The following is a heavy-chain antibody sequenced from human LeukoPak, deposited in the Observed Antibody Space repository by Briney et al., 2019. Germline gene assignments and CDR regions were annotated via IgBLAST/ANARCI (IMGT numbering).Heavy chain of an antibody. Sequence: SETLSLTCTVSDDSISDYYRGWIRQPPGKGLEWIGYFHNSGASTYNPSLKSRVTISADTSKNQFSLKLNSLTTADTAVYYCTRGAGWLIDYWGQGILVTVSS. D-gene: IGHD3-16*01. V-gene: IGHV4-59*01. CDR2: FHNSGAS. CDR3: TRGAGWLIDY. CDR1: DDSISDYY. J-gene: IGHJ4*02.